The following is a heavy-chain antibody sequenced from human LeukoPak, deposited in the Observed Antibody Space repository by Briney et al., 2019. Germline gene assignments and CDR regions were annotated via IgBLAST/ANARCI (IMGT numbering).Heavy chain of an antibody. V-gene: IGHV3-23*01. D-gene: IGHD3-22*01. CDR2: ISGSGYST. Sequence: GGSLRLSCTASGFTFSSYAMTWVRQAPGKGLDWVSTISGSGYSTYYTDSVKGRFTISRDNSKNTLYLQMNSLRAEDTAVYYCAKGYDSSGYYYFDYWGQGTLVTVSS. CDR1: GFTFSSYA. CDR3: AKGYDSSGYYYFDY. J-gene: IGHJ4*02.